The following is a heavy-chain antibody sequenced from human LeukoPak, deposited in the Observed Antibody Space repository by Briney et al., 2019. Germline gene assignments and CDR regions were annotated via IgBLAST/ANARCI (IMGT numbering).Heavy chain of an antibody. Sequence: GGSLRLSCAASGFTVSSNYMSWVRQAPGKGLEWVSAISGSGGSTYYADSVKGRFTISKDNSKNTLYLQMNSLRAEDTAVYYCAKSRRELLWFGELLGGWDYWGQGTLVTVSS. J-gene: IGHJ4*02. CDR2: ISGSGGST. D-gene: IGHD3-10*01. V-gene: IGHV3-23*01. CDR3: AKSRRELLWFGELLGGWDY. CDR1: GFTVSSNY.